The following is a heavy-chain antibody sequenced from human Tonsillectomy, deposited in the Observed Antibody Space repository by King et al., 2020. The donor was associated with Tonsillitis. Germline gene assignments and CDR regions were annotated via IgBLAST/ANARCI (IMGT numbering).Heavy chain of an antibody. CDR3: ARDRGGITKAVDI. CDR1: GGSSGSYY. Sequence: VQLQESGPGLVKPSETLSLTCSVSGGSSGSYYWSWIRQPPGKGLEWIGFVYYSGYTNYNPSLKSRVTISVDTSKKQFSLKLRSVTAADTAVYYCARDRGGITKAVDIWGQGTMVTVSS. D-gene: IGHD3-10*01. V-gene: IGHV4-59*01. CDR2: VYYSGYT. J-gene: IGHJ3*02.